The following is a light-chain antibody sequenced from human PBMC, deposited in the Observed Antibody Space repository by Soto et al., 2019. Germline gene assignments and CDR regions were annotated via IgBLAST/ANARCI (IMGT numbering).Light chain of an antibody. Sequence: DVRMTESASTLSATIGGRVPITCRASQSISGWLAWYQQKPGKAPKLLIYDVSSLESGVPSRFSGSGSGTEFTLAISSLQPDDFATYYCQQYNSYPWTFGQGTKVDIK. CDR2: DVS. V-gene: IGKV1-5*01. CDR3: QQYNSYPWT. CDR1: QSISGW. J-gene: IGKJ1*01.